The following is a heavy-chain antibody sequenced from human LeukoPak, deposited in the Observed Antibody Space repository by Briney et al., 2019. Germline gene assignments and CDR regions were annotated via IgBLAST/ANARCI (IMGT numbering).Heavy chain of an antibody. CDR1: GYTFTSYY. J-gene: IGHJ4*02. V-gene: IGHV1-46*01. CDR3: ARAASIAAAGHLQNQFDY. D-gene: IGHD6-13*01. Sequence: ASVKVSCKASGYTFTSYYMHWVRQAPGQGLEWMGIINPSGGSTGYAQKFQGRVTMTRDMSTSTVYMELSSLRSEDTAVYYCARAASIAAAGHLQNQFDYWGQGTLVTVSS. CDR2: INPSGGST.